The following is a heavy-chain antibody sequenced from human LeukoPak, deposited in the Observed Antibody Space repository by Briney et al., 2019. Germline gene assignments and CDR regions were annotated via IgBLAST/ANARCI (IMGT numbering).Heavy chain of an antibody. CDR2: ISYDGSNK. J-gene: IGHJ4*02. V-gene: IGHV3-30*03. Sequence: GGSLRLSCAASGFTFSSYGMHWVRQAPGKGLEWVAVISYDGSNKYYADSVKGRFTISRDNSKNSLYLQMNSLRAEDTAVYYCARAPSMVRGQYYFDYWGQGTLVTVSS. CDR3: ARAPSMVRGQYYFDY. D-gene: IGHD3-10*01. CDR1: GFTFSSYG.